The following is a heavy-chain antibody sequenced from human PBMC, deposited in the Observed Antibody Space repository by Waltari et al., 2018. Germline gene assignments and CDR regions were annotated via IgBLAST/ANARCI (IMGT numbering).Heavy chain of an antibody. CDR3: ARQILWSDP. V-gene: IGHV4-34*01. Sequence: QVQLQQWGAGLLKPSETLSLTCSGYGGSFSCYFWSWIRQPPEKGLEWIGEINHSGRTNYNPSLKSRVTISVDTSKNQFSLKLSSVTAADTAVYYCARQILWSDPWGQGTLVTVSS. J-gene: IGHJ5*02. CDR1: GGSFSCYF. CDR2: INHSGRT.